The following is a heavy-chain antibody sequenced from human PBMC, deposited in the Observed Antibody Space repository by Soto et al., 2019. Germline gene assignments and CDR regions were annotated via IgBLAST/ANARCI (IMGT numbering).Heavy chain of an antibody. CDR1: GDSISSYY. V-gene: IGHV4-59*08. CDR3: ARHVNLPLAGNGFDS. D-gene: IGHD6-19*01. Sequence: PSDTLSLTCTVSGDSISSYYWSWIRQPPGKGLEWIGYIYYSDSANYNPSLKSRVTISVDTSRNQFSLTLNSVTATDTAVYYCARHVNLPLAGNGFDSWGRGTLVNVSS. CDR2: IYYSDSA. J-gene: IGHJ4*02.